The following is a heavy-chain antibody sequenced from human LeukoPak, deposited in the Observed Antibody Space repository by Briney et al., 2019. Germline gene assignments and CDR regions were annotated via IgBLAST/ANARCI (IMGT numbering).Heavy chain of an antibody. CDR1: GFTFSSYA. CDR2: ISYDGSNK. D-gene: IGHD3-9*01. J-gene: IGHJ4*02. Sequence: PGGSLRLSCAASGFTFSSYAMHWVRQAPGRGLEWVAVISYDGSNKYYADSVKGRFTISRDNSKNTLYLQMNSLRAEDTAVYYCARVWGTRGCTWLERYYFDYWGQGTLVTVSS. CDR3: ARVWGTRGCTWLERYYFDY. V-gene: IGHV3-30-3*01.